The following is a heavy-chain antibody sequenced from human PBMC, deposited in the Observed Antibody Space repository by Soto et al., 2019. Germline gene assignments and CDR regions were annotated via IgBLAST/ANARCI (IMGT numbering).Heavy chain of an antibody. J-gene: IGHJ3*02. V-gene: IGHV3-13*01. Sequence: PGGSLRLSCAASGFTFSSYDMHWVRQATGKGLEWVSAIGTAGDTYYPGSVKGRFTISRENAKNSLYLQMNSLRAGDTAVYYCARGQLVFRDDAFDIWGQGTMVTVSS. CDR1: GFTFSSYD. CDR3: ARGQLVFRDDAFDI. D-gene: IGHD6-6*01. CDR2: IGTAGDT.